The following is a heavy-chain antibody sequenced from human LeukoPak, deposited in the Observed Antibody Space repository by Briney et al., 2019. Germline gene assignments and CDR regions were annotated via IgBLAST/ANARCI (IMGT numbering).Heavy chain of an antibody. J-gene: IGHJ4*02. V-gene: IGHV4-34*01. CDR3: ARARRGYGGNYFDY. CDR2: INHSGST. Sequence: PWGVLRLSCAASGFTFNTYSMSWIRQPPGKGLEWIGEINHSGSTNYNPSLKSRVTISVDTSKNQFSLKLSSVTAADTAVYYCARARRGYGGNYFDYWGQGTLVTVSA. CDR1: GFTFNTYS. D-gene: IGHD4-23*01.